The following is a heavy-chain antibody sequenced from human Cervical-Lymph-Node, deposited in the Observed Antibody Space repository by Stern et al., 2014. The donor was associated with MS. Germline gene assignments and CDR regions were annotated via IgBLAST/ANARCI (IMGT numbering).Heavy chain of an antibody. Sequence: VQLQESGPGLVKPSEALSLTCTVSGDSIRSFYWSWMRQPPGKGLEWIAYIHHSGDTNYNPSLKSRVTISIDTSKSQVSLKLSSVTAADTAVYYCVRHSGRYFDRIYYFYYYGIDVWGPGTTVTVSS. CDR2: IHHSGDT. CDR1: GDSIRSFY. V-gene: IGHV4-59*01. D-gene: IGHD3-9*01. CDR3: VRHSGRYFDRIYYFYYYGIDV. J-gene: IGHJ6*02.